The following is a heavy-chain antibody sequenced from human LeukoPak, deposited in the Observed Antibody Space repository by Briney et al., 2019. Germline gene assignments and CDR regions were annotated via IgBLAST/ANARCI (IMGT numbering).Heavy chain of an antibody. CDR1: GGSFSGYY. CDR2: INHSGST. J-gene: IGHJ6*03. V-gene: IGHV4-34*01. D-gene: IGHD6-6*01. Sequence: SETLSLTCAVYGGSFSGYYWSWIRQPPGKGLEWIGEINHSGSTNYNPSLKSRVTISVDTSKNQFSLKLSSVTAADTAVYYCARSPRFEYSSSSPRYYYYYYYMDVWGKGTTVTVSS. CDR3: ARSPRFEYSSSSPRYYYYYYYMDV.